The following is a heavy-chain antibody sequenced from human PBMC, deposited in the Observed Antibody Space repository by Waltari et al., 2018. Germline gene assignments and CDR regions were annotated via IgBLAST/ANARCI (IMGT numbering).Heavy chain of an antibody. D-gene: IGHD3-3*01. Sequence: QVQLQESGPGLVKPSQTLSPTCPASGGSIRSGSYYWNWIRQPAGQGREWIGYIYTSGSTNYNPSLKSRVTITVDTSKNQFFLKLSSVTAADTAVYYCARVASYYDFWRGYRLWAFDIWGQGTMVTVSS. V-gene: IGHV4-61*09. J-gene: IGHJ3*02. CDR3: ARVASYYDFWRGYRLWAFDI. CDR1: GGSIRSGSYY. CDR2: IYTSGST.